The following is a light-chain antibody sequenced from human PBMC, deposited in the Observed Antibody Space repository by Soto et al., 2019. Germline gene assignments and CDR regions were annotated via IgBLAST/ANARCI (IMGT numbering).Light chain of an antibody. V-gene: IGKV3-15*01. J-gene: IGKJ1*01. CDR2: GAS. Sequence: EIILTQSPDTLSLSTGERATLSCRASQSVNTNLAWYQQKPGQDPRLLIYGASIRATGSPARFSGSGSGTEFTLTIITLQSEDFAIYYCQHYNNWPPWTFGQGTKVDIK. CDR1: QSVNTN. CDR3: QHYNNWPPWT.